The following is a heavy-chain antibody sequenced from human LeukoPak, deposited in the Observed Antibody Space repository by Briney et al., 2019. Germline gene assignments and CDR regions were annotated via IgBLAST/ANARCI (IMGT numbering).Heavy chain of an antibody. D-gene: IGHD2-2*01. CDR3: ARDIAILPVVPAAEGMDV. J-gene: IGHJ6*02. Sequence: GASVKVSCKPSGYTFTSYDIKWVRQATGQGLEWMGWMNPNSGNTGYAQKFQGRVTMTRNTSISTAYMELSSLRSEDTAVYYCARDIAILPVVPAAEGMDVWGQGTTVTVSS. CDR2: MNPNSGNT. CDR1: GYTFTSYD. V-gene: IGHV1-8*01.